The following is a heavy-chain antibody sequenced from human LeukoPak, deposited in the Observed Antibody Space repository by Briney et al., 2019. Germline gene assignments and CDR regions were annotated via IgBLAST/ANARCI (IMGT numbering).Heavy chain of an antibody. CDR2: INHSGST. V-gene: IGHV4-34*01. CDR3: ASLGMGSNFDY. Sequence: SETLSLTCAVHGGSFSGYYWSWIRQPPGKGLEWIGEINHSGSTNYNPSLKSRVTISVGTSKNQFSLKLSSVTAADTAVYYCASLGMGSNFDYWGQGTLVTVSS. D-gene: IGHD1-26*01. J-gene: IGHJ4*02. CDR1: GGSFSGYY.